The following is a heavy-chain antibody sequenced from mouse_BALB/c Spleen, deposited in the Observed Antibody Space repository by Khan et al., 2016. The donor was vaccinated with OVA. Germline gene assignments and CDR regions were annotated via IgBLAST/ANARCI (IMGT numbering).Heavy chain of an antibody. D-gene: IGHD1-1*01. Sequence: EVQLQESGPGLVKPSQSLSLTCTVAGYSITSVYAWNWIRQFPGNKLEWMGYISYSGSTSYNPSLKSRISITRDTSKNLFFLQLNSVTTEDTATYYGARGNYYGYSMDYWGQGTSVTVSS. V-gene: IGHV3-2*02. CDR3: ARGNYYGYSMDY. J-gene: IGHJ4*01. CDR2: ISYSGST. CDR1: GYSITSVYA.